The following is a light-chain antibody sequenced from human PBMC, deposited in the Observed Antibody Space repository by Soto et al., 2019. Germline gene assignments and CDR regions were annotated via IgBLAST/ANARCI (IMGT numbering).Light chain of an antibody. Sequence: QSALTQPASVSGSPGQSITISCSGTTSDIGSYNYVSWYQHHPGKAPKLMIYDVSDRPSGVSNRFSGSKSGNTASLTISGLPAEDEADYYCSSYTSTNTLDVVFGGGTTVTVL. J-gene: IGLJ2*01. V-gene: IGLV2-14*03. CDR3: SSYTSTNTLDVV. CDR2: DVS. CDR1: TSDIGSYNY.